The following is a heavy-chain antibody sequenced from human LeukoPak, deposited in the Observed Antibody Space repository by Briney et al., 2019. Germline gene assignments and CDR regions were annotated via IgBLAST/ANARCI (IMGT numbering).Heavy chain of an antibody. V-gene: IGHV3-53*01. Sequence: PGGSLRLSCAASGFTVSSNYMSWVRQAPGKGLEWVSVIYSGGSTYYADSVKGRFTISRDNSKNTLYLQMNSLRAEDTAVYYCAGCKADSSGPGVFDYWGQGTLVTVSS. J-gene: IGHJ4*02. CDR3: AGCKADSSGPGVFDY. CDR1: GFTVSSNY. D-gene: IGHD6-19*01. CDR2: IYSGGST.